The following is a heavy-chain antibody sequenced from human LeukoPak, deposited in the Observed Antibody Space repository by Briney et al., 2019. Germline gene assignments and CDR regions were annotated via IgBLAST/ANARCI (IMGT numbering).Heavy chain of an antibody. J-gene: IGHJ4*02. Sequence: GESLKISCKGFGFSLTNHWIGWVRQMPGKGLEHMGIVFSGDSNTRYSPSFQGQVTISADKSITTAYLQWSSLKASDTAIYYCAIGYCGGDCHSRFDKWGQGTLVTVSS. V-gene: IGHV5-51*01. CDR1: GFSLTNHW. CDR3: AIGYCGGDCHSRFDK. CDR2: VFSGDSNT. D-gene: IGHD2-21*02.